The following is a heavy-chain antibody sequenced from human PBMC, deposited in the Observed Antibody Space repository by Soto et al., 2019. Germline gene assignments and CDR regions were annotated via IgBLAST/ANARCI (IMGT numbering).Heavy chain of an antibody. J-gene: IGHJ4*02. CDR1: GSSISSSGYY. Sequence: PSETLSLTCIVSGSSISSSGYYWGWIRQPPGEGLEWIASMFYNVGTNYNPSLKSRVTISVDTSKNQLFLNLSSVTAADTAMYYCARHHVRGRTIAGAAEFWGQGTLVTVSS. CDR3: ARHHVRGRTIAGAAEF. D-gene: IGHD6-13*01. CDR2: MFYNVGT. V-gene: IGHV4-39*01.